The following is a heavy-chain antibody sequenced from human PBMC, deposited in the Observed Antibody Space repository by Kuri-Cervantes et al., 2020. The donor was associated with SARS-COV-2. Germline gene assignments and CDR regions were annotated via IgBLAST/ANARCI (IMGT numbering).Heavy chain of an antibody. CDR2: ISSGSTTK. V-gene: IGHV3-48*04. CDR3: ARELCSSTSCYYYHYYHMDV. D-gene: IGHD2-2*01. CDR1: GFTFSAYN. Sequence: GGSLRLSCAASGFTFSAYNMNWVRQAPGKGLEWVSFISSGSTTKYYADSVMGRFTISRDNAKNSLSLQMNSLRVEDMAVFYCARELCSSTSCYYYHYYHMDVWGKGTTVTVSS. J-gene: IGHJ6*03.